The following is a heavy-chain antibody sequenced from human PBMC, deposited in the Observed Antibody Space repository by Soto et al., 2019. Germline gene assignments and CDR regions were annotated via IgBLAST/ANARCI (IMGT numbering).Heavy chain of an antibody. V-gene: IGHV1-46*01. CDR1: GYTFTSYY. CDR3: AGETPYGGNSPAFDI. CDR2: INPSGGST. D-gene: IGHD4-17*01. J-gene: IGHJ3*02. Sequence: ASVKVSCKASGYTFTSYYMNWVRQAPGQGLEWMGIINPSGGSTSYAQKFQGRVTMTRDTSTSTVYMELSSLRSEDTAVYYCAGETPYGGNSPAFDIWGQVTMVTVS.